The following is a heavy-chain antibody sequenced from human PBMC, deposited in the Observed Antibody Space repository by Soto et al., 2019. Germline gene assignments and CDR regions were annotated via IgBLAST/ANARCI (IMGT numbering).Heavy chain of an antibody. V-gene: IGHV3-23*01. CDR2: VSSSGDRT. Sequence: GGSLRLYCAASGFTFTSNAMSWVRQGPGKGLEWVSGVSSSGDRTYYTDSVKGRFTIARDNSKNTLYLQMDSLRAEDTATYYCAKGHYNWNLPGWFDPWGQGTLVTVSS. J-gene: IGHJ5*02. CDR3: AKGHYNWNLPGWFDP. D-gene: IGHD1-20*01. CDR1: GFTFTSNA.